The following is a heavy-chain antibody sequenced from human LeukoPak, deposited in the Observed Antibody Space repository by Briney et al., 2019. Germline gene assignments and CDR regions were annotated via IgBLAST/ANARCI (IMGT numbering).Heavy chain of an antibody. D-gene: IGHD1-26*01. J-gene: IGHJ4*02. CDR2: VDPEDGET. Sequence: GASVKVSCKASGYTFTNYYLHWVQQAPGKGLEWMGLVDPEDGETIYAEKFQGRVTITADTSTDTAYMELSSLRSEDTAVYYCATDPWELLTGESDYWGQGTLVTVSS. V-gene: IGHV1-69-2*01. CDR3: ATDPWELLTGESDY. CDR1: GYTFTNYY.